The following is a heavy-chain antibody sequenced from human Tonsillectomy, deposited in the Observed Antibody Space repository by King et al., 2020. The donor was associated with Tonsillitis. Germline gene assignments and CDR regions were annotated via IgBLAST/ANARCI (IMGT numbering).Heavy chain of an antibody. D-gene: IGHD3-16*01. V-gene: IGHV5-51*01. CDR1: GYIFSTYW. CDR2: IYPGDSDT. CDR3: ARHPTGGYYYMDV. Sequence: QLVQSGAEVKKPGESLKISCKSSGYIFSTYWVAWVRQMPGKGLEWVGIIYPGDSDTRYSPSFQGRITISADKSISTAYLQWSSLKASDTAMYYCARHPTGGYYYMDVWGKGTTVTVSS. J-gene: IGHJ6*03.